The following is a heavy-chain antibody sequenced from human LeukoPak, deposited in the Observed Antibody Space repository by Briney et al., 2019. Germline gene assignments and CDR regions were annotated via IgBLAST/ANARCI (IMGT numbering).Heavy chain of an antibody. V-gene: IGHV3-30*02. CDR2: IRYDGSNK. J-gene: IGHJ4*02. D-gene: IGHD3-22*01. CDR3: AREVWGYYDSSGPLAY. Sequence: LPGGSLRLSCAASGFTFSSYGMHWVRQAPGKGLEWVAFIRYDGSNKYYADSVKGRFTISRDNSKNTLYLQMNSLRAEDTAVYYCAREVWGYYDSSGPLAYWGQGTLVTVSS. CDR1: GFTFSSYG.